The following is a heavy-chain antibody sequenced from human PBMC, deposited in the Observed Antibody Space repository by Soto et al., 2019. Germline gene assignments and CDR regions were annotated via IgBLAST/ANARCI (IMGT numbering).Heavy chain of an antibody. Sequence: ASVKVSCKASGYTFITYDINWVRQATGQGLEWMGWMNPSNGNAGYAQKFQGRLTMTRNTSISTAYMELSSLRSDDTAVYYCARDNRVGLVWSGSHRPYYYYGMDVWGQGTTVTVSS. V-gene: IGHV1-8*01. CDR2: MNPSNGNA. D-gene: IGHD3-3*01. J-gene: IGHJ6*02. CDR1: GYTFITYD. CDR3: ARDNRVGLVWSGSHRPYYYYGMDV.